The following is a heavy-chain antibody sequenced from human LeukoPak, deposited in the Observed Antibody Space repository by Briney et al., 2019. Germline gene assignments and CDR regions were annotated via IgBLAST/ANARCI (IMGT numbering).Heavy chain of an antibody. Sequence: ASVKVSCKASGYTFTGYYMHWVRQAPGQGLEWMGWINPNSGGTNYAQKFQGRVTMTRDTSISTAYMVLSRLRSDDTAVYYCARVLGVVVPAANYWGQGTLVTVSS. J-gene: IGHJ4*02. CDR3: ARVLGVVVPAANY. D-gene: IGHD2-2*01. CDR1: GYTFTGYY. V-gene: IGHV1-2*02. CDR2: INPNSGGT.